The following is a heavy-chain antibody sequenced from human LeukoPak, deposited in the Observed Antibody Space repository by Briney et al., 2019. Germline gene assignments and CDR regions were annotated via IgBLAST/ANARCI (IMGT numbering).Heavy chain of an antibody. J-gene: IGHJ6*03. CDR1: GYTFTSYG. Sequence: ASVKASCEASGYTFTSYGISWVRQAPGQGLEWMGWISAYNGNTNYAQKLQGRVTMTTDTSTSTAYMELRSLRSDDTAVYYCARVKPYYYYDMDVWGKGTTVTVSS. CDR2: ISAYNGNT. V-gene: IGHV1-18*01. CDR3: ARVKPYYYYDMDV.